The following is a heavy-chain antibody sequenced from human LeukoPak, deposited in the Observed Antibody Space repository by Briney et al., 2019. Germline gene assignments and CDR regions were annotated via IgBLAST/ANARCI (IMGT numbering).Heavy chain of an antibody. D-gene: IGHD2-2*01. CDR1: GFSFSTYD. CDR3: ARYGVSSSTSYIDF. Sequence: PGGSLRLSCAASGFSFSTYDMNWVRQAPGEGLEWVSCITGDSAYIYYADSVKGRFTISRDNAKNSLYLQLYSRRAEDTAVYYCARYGVSSSTSYIDFWGQGTLVTVSS. CDR2: ITGDSAYI. J-gene: IGHJ4*02. V-gene: IGHV3-21*01.